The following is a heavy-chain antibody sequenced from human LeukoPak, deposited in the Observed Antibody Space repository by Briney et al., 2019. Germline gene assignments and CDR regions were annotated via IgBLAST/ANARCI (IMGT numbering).Heavy chain of an antibody. D-gene: IGHD1-26*01. Sequence: PSETLSLTCAVYGGSFSGYYWSWIRQPPGKGLEWIGEINHSGSTNYNPSLKSRVTISVDTSKNQFSLKLSSVTAADTAVYYCARKRDSGTDYWGQGTLITVSS. J-gene: IGHJ4*02. V-gene: IGHV4-34*01. CDR2: INHSGST. CDR1: GGSFSGYY. CDR3: ARKRDSGTDY.